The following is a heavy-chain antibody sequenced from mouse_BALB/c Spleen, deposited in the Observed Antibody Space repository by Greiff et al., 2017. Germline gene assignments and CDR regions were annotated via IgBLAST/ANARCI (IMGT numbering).Heavy chain of an antibody. CDR1: GYTFTDYW. V-gene: IGHV1-69*01. D-gene: IGHD2-1*01. Sequence: QVQLQQPGAELVMPGASVKMSCKASGYTFTDYWMHWVKQRPGQGLEWIGAIDTSDSYTSYNQKFKGKATLTVDESSSTAYMQLSSLTSEDSAVYYCARVGNYEGDFDYWGQGTTLTVSS. J-gene: IGHJ2*01. CDR2: IDTSDSYT. CDR3: ARVGNYEGDFDY.